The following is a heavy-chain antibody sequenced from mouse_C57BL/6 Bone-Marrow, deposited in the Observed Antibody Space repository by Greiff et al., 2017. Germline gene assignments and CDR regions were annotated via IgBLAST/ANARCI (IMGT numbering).Heavy chain of an antibody. J-gene: IGHJ4*01. Sequence: VHVKQSGPELVKPGASVKISCKASGYTFTDYYMNWVKQSHGKSLEWIGDINPNNGGTSYNQKFKGKATLTVDKSSSTAYMELRSLTSEDSAVYYCADYGSPYYYAMDYWGQGTSVTVSS. CDR2: INPNNGGT. CDR3: ADYGSPYYYAMDY. D-gene: IGHD1-1*01. CDR1: GYTFTDYY. V-gene: IGHV1-26*01.